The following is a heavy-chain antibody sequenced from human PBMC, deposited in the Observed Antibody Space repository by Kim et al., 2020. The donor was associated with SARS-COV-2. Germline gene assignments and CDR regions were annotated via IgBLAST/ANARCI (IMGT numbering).Heavy chain of an antibody. V-gene: IGHV3-9*01. D-gene: IGHD6-6*01. J-gene: IGHJ6*02. CDR3: AKDMGAYSGSSWNYGVDV. CDR1: GFSFDDKG. Sequence: GGSLRLSCEGSGFSFDDKGMHWVRQAPGKGLEWVSGITWNSGSIGYADPVKGRFTISRDNTKNSLYLQMNSLRVEDTAVYYCAKDMGAYSGSSWNYGVDVWGHGTTVTVSS. CDR2: ITWNSGSI.